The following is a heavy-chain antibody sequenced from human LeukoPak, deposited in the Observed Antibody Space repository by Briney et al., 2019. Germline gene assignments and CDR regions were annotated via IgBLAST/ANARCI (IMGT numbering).Heavy chain of an antibody. D-gene: IGHD6-19*01. CDR3: ARLRIAVPGLDAFDI. CDR2: IHYSGTT. Sequence: SETLSLACTVSGGSISSGSYYWGWIRQPPGKGLEWIGRIHYSGTTYYNSPLKSRLTISVDTSKNQFSLKLTSVTAADTAVYFCARLRIAVPGLDAFDIWGQGTMVTVSS. J-gene: IGHJ3*02. V-gene: IGHV4-39*01. CDR1: GGSISSGSYY.